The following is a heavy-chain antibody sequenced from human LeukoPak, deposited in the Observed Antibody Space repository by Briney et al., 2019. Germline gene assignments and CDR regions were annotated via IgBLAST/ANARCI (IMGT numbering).Heavy chain of an antibody. CDR1: GYTFTSYY. CDR2: INPSGGST. V-gene: IGHV1-46*01. Sequence: ASVKVSCXASGYTFTSYYMHWVRQAPGQGLEWMGIINPSGGSTSYAQKFQGRVTMTRDTSTSTVYMELSSLRSEDTAVYYCARDNARLVDAFDIWGQGTMVTVSS. CDR3: ARDNARLVDAFDI. J-gene: IGHJ3*02. D-gene: IGHD6-6*01.